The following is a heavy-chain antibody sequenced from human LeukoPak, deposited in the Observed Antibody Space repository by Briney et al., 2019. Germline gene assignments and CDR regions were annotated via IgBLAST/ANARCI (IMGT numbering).Heavy chain of an antibody. CDR2: ISWNSGSI. CDR3: AKDFLPAAGTGWFDP. CDR1: GFTFDDYA. V-gene: IGHV3-9*01. J-gene: IGHJ5*02. Sequence: GGSLRLSCAASGFTFDDYAMHWVRQAPGKGLEWVSGISWNSGSIGYADSVKGRFTISRDNAKNSLYLQMNSLRAEDTALYYCAKDFLPAAGTGWFDPWGQGTLVTVSS. D-gene: IGHD6-13*01.